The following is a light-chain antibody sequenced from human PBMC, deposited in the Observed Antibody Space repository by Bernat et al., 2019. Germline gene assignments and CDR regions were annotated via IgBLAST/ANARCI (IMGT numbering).Light chain of an antibody. CDR2: AAS. J-gene: IGKJ5*01. CDR1: QSISSY. V-gene: IGKV1-39*01. CDR3: QQSYSTHP. Sequence: DIQMTQSPSSLSASVGDRVTITCRASQSISSYLNWYQQKPGKAPKLLIYAASSLQSGVPSRFSGSGSRTDFTLTISSLQPEDFATYYCQQSYSTHPFGQGTRLEIK.